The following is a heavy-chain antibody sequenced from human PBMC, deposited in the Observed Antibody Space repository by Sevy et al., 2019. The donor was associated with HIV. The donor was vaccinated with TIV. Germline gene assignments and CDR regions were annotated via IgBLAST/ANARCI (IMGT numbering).Heavy chain of an antibody. Sequence: GGSLRLSCAASGFTFDDYTMHWVRQAPGKGLEWVSLMSWDGDSTNYADSVKGRFTISRDNSKNSLYLQMNSLRNEDTALYYCAKDRGFDYGMDVWGQGTTVTVSS. CDR2: MSWDGDST. D-gene: IGHD3-3*01. CDR3: AKDRGFDYGMDV. J-gene: IGHJ6*02. CDR1: GFTFDDYT. V-gene: IGHV3-43*01.